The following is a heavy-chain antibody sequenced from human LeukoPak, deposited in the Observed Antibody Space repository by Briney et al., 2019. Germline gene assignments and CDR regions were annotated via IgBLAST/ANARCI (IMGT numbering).Heavy chain of an antibody. D-gene: IGHD6-19*01. CDR2: INHSGST. Sequence: SETLSLTCAVYGGSFSGYYWSWIRQPPGKGLEWIGEINHSGSTNYNPSLKSRVTISVDTFKNQFSLKLSSVTAADTAVYYCARGRYSSGWSLHFDYWGQGTLVTVSS. CDR3: ARGRYSSGWSLHFDY. V-gene: IGHV4-34*01. J-gene: IGHJ4*02. CDR1: GGSFSGYY.